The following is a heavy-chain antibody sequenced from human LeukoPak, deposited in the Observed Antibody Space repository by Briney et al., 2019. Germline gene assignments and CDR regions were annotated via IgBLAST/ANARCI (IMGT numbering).Heavy chain of an antibody. CDR3: ARHRGSSWSPCYYYMDV. Sequence: SETLSLTCTVSGGSISSYYWSWIRQPPGKGLEWIGYIYYSGSTNYNPSLKSRVTISVDTSKNQFSLKLSSVTAADTAVYYCARHRGSSWSPCYYYMDVWGKGTTVTVSS. V-gene: IGHV4-59*08. CDR2: IYYSGST. J-gene: IGHJ6*03. CDR1: GGSISSYY. D-gene: IGHD6-13*01.